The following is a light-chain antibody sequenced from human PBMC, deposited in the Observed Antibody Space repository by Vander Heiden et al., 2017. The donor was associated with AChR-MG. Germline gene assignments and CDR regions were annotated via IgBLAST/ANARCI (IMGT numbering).Light chain of an antibody. CDR1: SSDVGGYNY. CDR2: DVN. V-gene: IGLV2-14*01. CDR3: SSYTSSSTLV. J-gene: IGLJ2*01. Sequence: QSALTQPASVSGSPGQSITIPCTGTSSDVGGYNYVSWYQQHPGKAPKLMIYDVNNRPSGVSNRFSGSKSGNTASLTISGLQAGDEADYYCSSYTSSSTLVFGGGTKLTVL.